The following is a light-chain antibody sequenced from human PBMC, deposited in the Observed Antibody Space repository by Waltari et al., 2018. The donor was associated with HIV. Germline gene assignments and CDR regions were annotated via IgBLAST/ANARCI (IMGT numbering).Light chain of an antibody. CDR3: CSYAGSNTFYV. CDR1: SRDIGGSNY. J-gene: IGLJ1*01. Sequence: QSALTPPRSVSGSPGQTVTISCRGTSRDIGGSNYVSWYHQPPAEAPRLMIYDVNKRPSGVPDRFSGSKSGNTASLTISGLQAEDEADYYCCSYAGSNTFYVFGTGTEVTVL. V-gene: IGLV2-11*01. CDR2: DVN.